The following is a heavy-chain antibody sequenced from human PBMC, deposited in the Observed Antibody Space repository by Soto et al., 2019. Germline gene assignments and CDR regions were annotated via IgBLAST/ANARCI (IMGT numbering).Heavy chain of an antibody. Sequence: QVQLQESGPGLVKPSETLSLTCTVSGGSVSSATDYWTWIRQPPGKGLEWIGYTDYSGNTDRNPSLMRRVTISRDTAKNQFSLTLSSVTAADTAVYSWARQSSHDSAHYHYWFDPWGRGIRVTVSS. V-gene: IGHV4-61*01. D-gene: IGHD3-10*01. CDR3: ARQSSHDSAHYHYWFDP. CDR1: GGSVSSATDY. CDR2: TDYSGNT. J-gene: IGHJ5*02.